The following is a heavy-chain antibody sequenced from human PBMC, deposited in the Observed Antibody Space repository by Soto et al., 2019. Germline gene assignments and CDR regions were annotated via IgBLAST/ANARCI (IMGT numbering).Heavy chain of an antibody. V-gene: IGHV1-3*01. CDR1: GYTFTSNS. Sequence: EASVKVSCKTSGYTFTSNSMHWVRQAPGQRPEWMGWINVCNGSTKYSQKFQGRVNITRDTSASTAYMELSSLRSKYTALYYCAREALVGTTTRGFYYGMDVWGQGTTVTVSS. D-gene: IGHD1-26*01. CDR3: AREALVGTTTRGFYYGMDV. CDR2: INVCNGST. J-gene: IGHJ6*02.